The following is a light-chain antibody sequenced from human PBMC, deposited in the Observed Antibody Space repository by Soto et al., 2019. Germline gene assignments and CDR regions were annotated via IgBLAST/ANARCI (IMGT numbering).Light chain of an antibody. Sequence: DIQMTQSPSALSASVGDRVTITCRASQTISTWLAWYQQKPGKAPKLLIHRASSLGTGVPSRFSGSGSGTEITLTITSLQPDDFATYYCQQYSSNSAFGPGTKVDIK. V-gene: IGKV1-5*03. CDR2: RAS. CDR3: QQYSSNSA. J-gene: IGKJ1*01. CDR1: QTISTW.